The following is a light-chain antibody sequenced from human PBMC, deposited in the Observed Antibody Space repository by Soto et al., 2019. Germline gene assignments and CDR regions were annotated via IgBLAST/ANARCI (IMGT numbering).Light chain of an antibody. CDR2: LEGSGSY. Sequence: QSVLTQSSSASASLGSSVKLTCILSSGHNNHIIAWHQQQPGKAPRFLMKLEGSGSYNKGSGVPDRFSGSSSGADRYLTISNLQSEDEADYYCETWDSNTRVFGGGTKLTVL. V-gene: IGLV4-60*03. CDR1: SGHNNHI. CDR3: ETWDSNTRV. J-gene: IGLJ3*02.